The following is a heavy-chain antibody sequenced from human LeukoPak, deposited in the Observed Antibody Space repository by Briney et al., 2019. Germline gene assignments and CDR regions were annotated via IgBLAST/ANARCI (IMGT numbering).Heavy chain of an antibody. CDR1: GFTFSSYG. V-gene: IGHV3-7*01. D-gene: IGHD3-16*01. CDR2: IKQDGSEK. CDR3: ASSYGSALDI. J-gene: IGHJ3*02. Sequence: GGSLRLSCAASGFTFSSYGMHWVRQAPGKGPEWVANIKQDGSEKAYVDSVTGRFTISTDNAKNSLYLQMNSLRAEDTAVYYCASSYGSALDIWGQGTMVSVSS.